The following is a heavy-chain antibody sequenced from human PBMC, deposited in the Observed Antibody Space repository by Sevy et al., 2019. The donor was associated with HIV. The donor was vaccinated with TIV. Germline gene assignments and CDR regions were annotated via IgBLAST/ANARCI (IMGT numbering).Heavy chain of an antibody. CDR1: GFTFSSYW. V-gene: IGHV3-7*03. D-gene: IGHD2-15*01. CDR2: IKQDGSEQ. J-gene: IGHJ6*02. CDR3: AREYCSGGSCYDPIYYYYGMDV. Sequence: GGSLRLSCAASGFTFSSYWMSWVRQAPGKGLEWVANIKQDGSEQYYVDSVKGRFTISRDNAKNSLYLQMNSLRAEDTAVYYCAREYCSGGSCYDPIYYYYGMDVWGQGTTVNVSS.